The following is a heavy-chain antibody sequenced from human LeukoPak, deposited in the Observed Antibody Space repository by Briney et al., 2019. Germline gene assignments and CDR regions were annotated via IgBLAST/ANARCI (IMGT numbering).Heavy chain of an antibody. Sequence: SETLSLTCTVSGGSISSNSYYWAWIRRPPGKGLEWIATISYSGNTYYNPSLQSRLTISVETSKTQFSLRLTSVTAADTAVYYCASRYCGGDCYYAYWGQEPWSPSPQ. CDR2: ISYSGNT. D-gene: IGHD2-21*02. CDR3: ASRYCGGDCYYAY. J-gene: IGHJ4*01. CDR1: GGSISSNSYY. V-gene: IGHV4-39*07.